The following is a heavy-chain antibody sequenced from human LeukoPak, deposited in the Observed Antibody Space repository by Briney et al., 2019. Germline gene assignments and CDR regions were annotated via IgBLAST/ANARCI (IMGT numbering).Heavy chain of an antibody. V-gene: IGHV5-51*01. D-gene: IGHD1-1*01. CDR1: GYSFTSYW. CDR3: ARSTLRAVRGWKAFDI. J-gene: IGHJ3*02. CDR2: IYPGDSDT. Sequence: PGASLKISCKGSGYSFTSYWIGWVRQMPGKGLEWMGIIYPGDSDTRYSPSFQGQVTISADKSISTAYLQWSSLKASDTAMYYCARSTLRAVRGWKAFDIWGQGTMVTVSS.